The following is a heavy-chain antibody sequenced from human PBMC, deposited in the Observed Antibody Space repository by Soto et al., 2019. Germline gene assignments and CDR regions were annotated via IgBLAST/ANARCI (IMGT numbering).Heavy chain of an antibody. J-gene: IGHJ4*02. Sequence: LRLSCAASGFTFSSHEMNWVRQAPGKGLEWISYISGSGNITYYADSVKGRFTISRDNAQKSLYLQMNSLRVEDTAVYYCARGGVYWGQGTLVTVSS. CDR3: ARGGVY. CDR2: ISGSGNIT. D-gene: IGHD2-8*01. CDR1: GFTFSSHE. V-gene: IGHV3-48*03.